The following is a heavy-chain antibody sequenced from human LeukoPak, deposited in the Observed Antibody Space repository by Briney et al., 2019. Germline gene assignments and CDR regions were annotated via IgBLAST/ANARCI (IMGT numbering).Heavy chain of an antibody. CDR3: ARDSNWNYFDY. CDR1: GFSFSSYA. V-gene: IGHV3-21*01. D-gene: IGHD1-1*01. Sequence: GGSLRLSCAASGFSFSSYAMHWVRQAPGKGLEWVSSISSSSSYIYYADSVKGRFTISRDNAKNSLYLQMNSLRAEDTAVYYCARDSNWNYFDYWGQGTLVTVSS. J-gene: IGHJ4*02. CDR2: ISSSSSYI.